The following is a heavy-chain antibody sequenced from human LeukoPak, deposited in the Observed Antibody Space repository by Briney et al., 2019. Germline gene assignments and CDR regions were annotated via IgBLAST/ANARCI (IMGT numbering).Heavy chain of an antibody. J-gene: IGHJ4*02. CDR3: ARAPTVLVGYCSSSSCQADY. Sequence: GGSLRLSCAASGFTFSSYAMSWVRQAPGKGLEWVSAISGSGGITYYADSVKGRFTISRDNAENSLYLQMNSLRVEDTAVYYCARAPTVLVGYCSSSSCQADYWGQGTLVTVSS. D-gene: IGHD2-2*01. CDR2: ISGSGGIT. V-gene: IGHV3-23*01. CDR1: GFTFSSYA.